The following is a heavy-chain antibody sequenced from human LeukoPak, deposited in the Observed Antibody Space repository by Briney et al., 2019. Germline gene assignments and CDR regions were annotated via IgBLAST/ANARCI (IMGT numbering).Heavy chain of an antibody. Sequence: PSETLSLTCAVSADSFSSHYWTWIRKPPGKGLEWIGYISYIGSTNYNPSLKSRVTISIDTSKNQFSLKLSSVTAADTAVYYCARDLATVTKGFDIWGQGTMVSVSS. CDR1: ADSFSSHY. D-gene: IGHD4-17*01. J-gene: IGHJ3*02. CDR3: ARDLATVTKGFDI. V-gene: IGHV4-59*11. CDR2: ISYIGST.